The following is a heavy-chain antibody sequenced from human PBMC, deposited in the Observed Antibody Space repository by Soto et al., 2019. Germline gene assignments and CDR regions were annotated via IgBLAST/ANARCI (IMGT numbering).Heavy chain of an antibody. D-gene: IGHD1-1*01. CDR1: GFTISDYY. J-gene: IGHJ4*02. Sequence: EVQLVESGGGLVQPGGSLRLSCAAAGFTISDYYMDWVRQAPGMGLEGVARTGNKVNSYTTEYAASVKGRFTIPRGGSEISVYLLLNSLKTEDTAVYYCALGGRTDWMYFDSWGQGTLVNVS. CDR2: TGNKVNSYTT. CDR3: ALGGRTDWMYFDS. V-gene: IGHV3-72*01.